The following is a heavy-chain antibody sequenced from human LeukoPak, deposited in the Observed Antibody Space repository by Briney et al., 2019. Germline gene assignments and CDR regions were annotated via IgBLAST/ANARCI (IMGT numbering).Heavy chain of an antibody. J-gene: IGHJ3*02. V-gene: IGHV4-59*01. CDR2: IYYSGST. CDR1: GGSISSYY. D-gene: IGHD1-14*01. CDR3: ARDTRTQSVNPFDI. Sequence: SETLSLTCTVSGGSISSYYWSWIRQPPGKGLEWIGYIYYSGSTNYNPSLKSRVTISVDTSKNQFSLKLSSVTAADTAVYYCARDTRTQSVNPFDIWGQGTMVTVSS.